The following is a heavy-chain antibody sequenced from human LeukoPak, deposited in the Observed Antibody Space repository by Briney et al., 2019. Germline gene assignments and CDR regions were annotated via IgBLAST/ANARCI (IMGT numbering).Heavy chain of an antibody. CDR2: VDPEDGET. CDR3: ARDGDGYSDY. Sequence: GASVKVSCKASGYTFTDYYMHWVQQGPGKGLEWMGRVDPEDGETIYAEKFQGRVTITADTSTDTAYMELRSLRSDDTAVYYCARDGDGYSDYWGQGTLVTVSS. J-gene: IGHJ4*02. D-gene: IGHD5-24*01. V-gene: IGHV1-69-2*01. CDR1: GYTFTDYY.